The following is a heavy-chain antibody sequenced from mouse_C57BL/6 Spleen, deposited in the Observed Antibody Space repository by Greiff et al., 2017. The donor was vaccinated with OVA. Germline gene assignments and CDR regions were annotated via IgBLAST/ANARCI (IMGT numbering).Heavy chain of an antibody. CDR2: INPSNGGT. CDR3: ARPRYGYGVWYFDV. CDR1: GYTFTSYW. Sequence: VQLQQPGTELVKPGASVKLSCKASGYTFTSYWMHWVKQRPGQGLEWIGNINPSNGGTNYNEKFKSKATLTVDKSSSTAYMQLSSLTSEDSAVYYCARPRYGYGVWYFDVWGTGTTVTVSS. D-gene: IGHD2-2*01. V-gene: IGHV1-53*01. J-gene: IGHJ1*03.